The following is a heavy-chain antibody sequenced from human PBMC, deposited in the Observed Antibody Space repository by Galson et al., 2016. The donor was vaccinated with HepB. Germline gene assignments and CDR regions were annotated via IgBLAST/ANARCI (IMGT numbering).Heavy chain of an antibody. D-gene: IGHD5-24*01. CDR3: AREVGQLGYWYFDL. J-gene: IGHJ2*01. Sequence: SLRLSCAASGFIFRNHDIHWVRQATGKRLEWVSAVDIHGVPYYPDSVKGRFTVSRENSKNSLYLEMNSLGAGDTAIYYCAREVGQLGYWYFDLWGRGSLVTVSS. V-gene: IGHV3-13*05. CDR1: GFIFRNHD. CDR2: VDIHGVP.